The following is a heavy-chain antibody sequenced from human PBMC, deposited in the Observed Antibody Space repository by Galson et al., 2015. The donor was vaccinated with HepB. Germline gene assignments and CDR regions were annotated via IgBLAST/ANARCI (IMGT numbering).Heavy chain of an antibody. V-gene: IGHV3-74*01. CDR3: ARGSDRSSCTLVPNYFDY. CDR2: ISSDGTGT. CDR1: GFTFSSYW. D-gene: IGHD6-13*01. J-gene: IGHJ4*02. Sequence: SLRLSCAASGFTFSSYWMHWVRQAPGKGLVWVSRISSDGTGTSYADSVMGRFTISRDSAKNTLYLQMNSLGAEDSAVYYCARGSDRSSCTLVPNYFDYWGQRALVTVSS.